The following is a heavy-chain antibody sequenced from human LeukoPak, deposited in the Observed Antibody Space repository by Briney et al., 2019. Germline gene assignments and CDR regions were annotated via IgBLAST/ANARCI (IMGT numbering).Heavy chain of an antibody. CDR3: ARDPYYDYVWGSYEKSAFDI. CDR1: AFTFSTYG. V-gene: IGHV3-23*01. D-gene: IGHD3-16*01. Sequence: GGTLRLSCVASAFTFSTYGMSWVRQAPGKGLEWVSAISGSGGSTYYADSVKGRFTISRDNAKNSLYLQMNSLRAEDTAVYYCARDPYYDYVWGSYEKSAFDIWGQGTMVTVSS. J-gene: IGHJ3*02. CDR2: ISGSGGST.